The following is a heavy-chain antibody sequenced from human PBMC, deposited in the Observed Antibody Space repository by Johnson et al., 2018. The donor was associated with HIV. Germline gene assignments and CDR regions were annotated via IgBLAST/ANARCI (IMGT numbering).Heavy chain of an antibody. Sequence: QEQLVESGGGVVRPGGSLRLSCAASGFTFSSYAMHWVRPAPGKGLAWVAVISYDGSNKYYADSVKGRFTISRDNSYNTLYLQMNSLRAEDTAVYYCAKVFSSWPPDSRDAFDIWGQGTMVIVSS. V-gene: IGHV3-30-3*01. CDR1: GFTFSSYA. J-gene: IGHJ3*02. CDR2: ISYDGSNK. D-gene: IGHD3-22*01. CDR3: AKVFSSWPPDSRDAFDI.